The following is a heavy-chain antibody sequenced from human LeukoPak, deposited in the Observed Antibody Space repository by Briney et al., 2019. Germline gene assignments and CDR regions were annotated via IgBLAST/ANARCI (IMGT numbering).Heavy chain of an antibody. CDR3: ARDRGGPPAAHYYYMDV. Sequence: GGSLRLSCAASGFTFSSYEMTWVRQAPGKGLEWVANIKEDGSEKYYVDSVKGRFTISRDNAKNSLYLQMNSLRAEDTAVYYCARDRGGPPAAHYYYMDVWGKGTTVTVSS. V-gene: IGHV3-7*01. CDR2: IKEDGSEK. J-gene: IGHJ6*03. CDR1: GFTFSSYE. D-gene: IGHD2-2*01.